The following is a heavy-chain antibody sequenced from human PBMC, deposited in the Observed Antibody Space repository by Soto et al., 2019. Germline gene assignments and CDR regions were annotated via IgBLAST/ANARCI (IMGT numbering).Heavy chain of an antibody. CDR3: AGGPYIVATLGGFDI. D-gene: IGHD5-12*01. CDR2: IYSGGST. Sequence: EVQLVETGGGLIQPGGSLRLSCAASGFTVSSNYMSWVRQAPGKGLEWVSVIYSGGSTYYADSVKGRFTISRDNSKNTRYLQMNSLRAEDTAVYYCAGGPYIVATLGGFDIWGQGTMVTVSS. J-gene: IGHJ3*02. CDR1: GFTVSSNY. V-gene: IGHV3-53*02.